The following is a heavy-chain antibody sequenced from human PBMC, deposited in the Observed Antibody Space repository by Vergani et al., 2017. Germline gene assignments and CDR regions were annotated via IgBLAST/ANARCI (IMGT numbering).Heavy chain of an antibody. D-gene: IGHD6-19*01. CDR2: IYYSGST. V-gene: IGHV4-39*07. J-gene: IGHJ5*02. CDR1: GGSISSSSYY. Sequence: QVQLQESGPGLVKPSETLSLTCTVSGGSISSSSYYWGWIRQPPGKGLEWIGSIYYSGSTNYNPSLKSRVTISVDTSKNQFSLKLSSVTAADTAVYYCARGRSSGGSAWGQGTLVTVSS. CDR3: ARGRSSGGSA.